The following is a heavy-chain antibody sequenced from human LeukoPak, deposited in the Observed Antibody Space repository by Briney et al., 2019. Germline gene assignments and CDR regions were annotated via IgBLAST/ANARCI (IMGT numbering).Heavy chain of an antibody. CDR2: IWYDGSNK. Sequence: GRSLRLSCAASGFTFSSYGMHWVRQAPGKGLEWVAVIWYDGSNKYYADSVKGRFTISRDNSKNTLYLQMNSLRAEDTAVYYCAREWRLRPTVTPRPVDYWGQGTLVTVSS. CDR1: GFTFSSYG. J-gene: IGHJ4*02. D-gene: IGHD4-17*01. V-gene: IGHV3-33*01. CDR3: AREWRLRPTVTPRPVDY.